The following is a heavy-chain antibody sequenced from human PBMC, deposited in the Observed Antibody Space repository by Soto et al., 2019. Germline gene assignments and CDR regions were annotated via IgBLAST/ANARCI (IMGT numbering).Heavy chain of an antibody. CDR2: IWYDGSNK. Sequence: QVQLVESGGGVVQPGKSLRLSCAASGFTFSTDGMHWVRQAPGKGLEWVAVIWYDGSNKYHGDSLKGRFTISRDNSKKTLYLQMNNLRAEDTAVYYCGRDGALGDTAVVDSWGQGTLVIVSS. CDR3: GRDGALGDTAVVDS. D-gene: IGHD5-18*01. CDR1: GFTFSTDG. J-gene: IGHJ4*02. V-gene: IGHV3-33*01.